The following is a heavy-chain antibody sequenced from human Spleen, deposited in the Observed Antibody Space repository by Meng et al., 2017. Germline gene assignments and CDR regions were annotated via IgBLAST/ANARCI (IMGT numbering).Heavy chain of an antibody. J-gene: IGHJ4*02. CDR1: GFTFSSYG. Sequence: GESLKISCAASGFTFSSYGMHWVRQAPGKGLEWVTMIWYDGNNKYYADSVKGRFSISRDNSKNTLYLQMNSLRAEDTAVYYCASGELPTGALDYWGQGTLVTVSS. CDR3: ASGELPTGALDY. V-gene: IGHV3-33*01. D-gene: IGHD1-14*01. CDR2: IWYDGNNK.